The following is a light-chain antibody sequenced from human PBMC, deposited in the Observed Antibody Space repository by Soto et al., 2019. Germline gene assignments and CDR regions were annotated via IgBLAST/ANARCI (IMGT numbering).Light chain of an antibody. V-gene: IGKV3-20*01. J-gene: IGKJ1*01. Sequence: VLTQSPGTLSLSPGERATLSCRASQSVRSNYLAWYQQQPGQAPRLLIYGASSRATGISDRFSGSGSGKDFPPTFTRRGLEDSAVFSCQRYGIRSGSCGQGTKV. CDR1: QSVRSNY. CDR3: QRYGIRSGS. CDR2: GAS.